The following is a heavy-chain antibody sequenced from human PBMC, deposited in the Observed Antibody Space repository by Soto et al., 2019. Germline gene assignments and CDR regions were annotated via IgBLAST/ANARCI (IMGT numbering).Heavy chain of an antibody. CDR3: ATSFRYFDN. J-gene: IGHJ4*02. CDR2: ISGTASRT. V-gene: IGHV3-23*01. CDR1: GFTPTTTP. D-gene: IGHD3-9*01. Sequence: EVQLLESGGVLVLPGGSLRLSCAGSGFTPTTTPLSWVRQPPGKGLEWVTTISGTASRTYYVDSVKGRFFISRDNSKNTVPLQMNNLTLDETAVYYCATSFRYFDNWGQGTRVTVSS.